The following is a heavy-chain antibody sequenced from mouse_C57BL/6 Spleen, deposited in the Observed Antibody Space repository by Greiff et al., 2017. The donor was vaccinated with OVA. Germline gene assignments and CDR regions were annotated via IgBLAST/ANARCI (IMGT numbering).Heavy chain of an antibody. CDR1: GYSFTGYY. V-gene: IGHV1-42*01. CDR2: INPSTGGT. J-gene: IGHJ2*01. D-gene: IGHD1-1*01. CDR3: ARGPPPDYVSSYYFDY. Sequence: VQLQQSGPELVKPGASVKISCKASGYSFTGYYMNWVKQSPEKSLEWIGEINPSTGGTTYNQKFKAKATLTVDKSSSTAYMQLKSLTSEDSAVYYCARGPPPDYVSSYYFDYWGQGTTPTVSS.